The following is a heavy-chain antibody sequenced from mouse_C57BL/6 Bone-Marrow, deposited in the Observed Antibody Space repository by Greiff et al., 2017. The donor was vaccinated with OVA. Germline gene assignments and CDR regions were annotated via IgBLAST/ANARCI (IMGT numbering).Heavy chain of an antibody. V-gene: IGHV1-19*01. J-gene: IGHJ2*01. CDR2: INPYNGGT. Sequence: EVQLQQSGPVLVKPGASVKMSCKASGYTFTDYYMNWVKQSHGKSLEWIGVINPYNGGTSYNQKFKGKATLTVDKSSSTAYMELNSLTSEDSAVYYCARYYGSSICDYWGQGTTLTVSS. D-gene: IGHD1-1*01. CDR3: ARYYGSSICDY. CDR1: GYTFTDYY.